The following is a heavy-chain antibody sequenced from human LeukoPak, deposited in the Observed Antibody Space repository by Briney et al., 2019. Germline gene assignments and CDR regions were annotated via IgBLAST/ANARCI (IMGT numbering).Heavy chain of an antibody. J-gene: IGHJ4*02. V-gene: IGHV4-39*02. Sequence: SETLSLTCTVSDDSISSSDHSWSWIRQPPGEELEWIASISHSGSTYYNPSLKSRVTISVDTSKNQISLRLSSVTAADTAVYFCARERTYYFDYWGQGTQVTVSS. CDR3: ARERTYYFDY. CDR2: ISHSGST. CDR1: DDSISSSDHS.